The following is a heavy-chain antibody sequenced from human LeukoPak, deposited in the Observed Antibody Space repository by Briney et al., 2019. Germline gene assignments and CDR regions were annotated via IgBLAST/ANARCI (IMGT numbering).Heavy chain of an antibody. J-gene: IGHJ6*03. D-gene: IGHD3-22*01. CDR2: ISSSGSTI. Sequence: GGSLRLSCAASGFTFSDYYMSWIRQAPGKGLEWVSYISSSGSTIYYADSVKGRFTISRDNAKNSLYLQMNSLRAEDTAVYYCARTPITSMIVVAPIIPYYYYYMDVWGKGTTVTVSS. V-gene: IGHV3-11*04. CDR1: GFTFSDYY. CDR3: ARTPITSMIVVAPIIPYYYYYMDV.